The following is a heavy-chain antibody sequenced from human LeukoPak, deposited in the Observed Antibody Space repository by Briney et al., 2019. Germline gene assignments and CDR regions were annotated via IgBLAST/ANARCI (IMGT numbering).Heavy chain of an antibody. Sequence: SETLSLTCTVYGGSFSGYYWSWIRQSPGKGLEWIGEINHRGSTNYNPSLKSRVTISVDTSKNQFSLKLSSVTAADTAVYYCARDRMVRGVIGYWGQGTLVTVSS. V-gene: IGHV4-34*01. D-gene: IGHD3-10*01. CDR1: GGSFSGYY. CDR2: INHRGST. J-gene: IGHJ4*02. CDR3: ARDRMVRGVIGY.